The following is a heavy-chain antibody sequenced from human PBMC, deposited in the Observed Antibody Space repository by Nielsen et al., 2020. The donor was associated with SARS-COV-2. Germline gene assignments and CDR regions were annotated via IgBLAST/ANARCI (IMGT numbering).Heavy chain of an antibody. J-gene: IGHJ4*02. CDR2: INTYNGIT. Sequence: ASVKVSCKTSGYIFLNYGFSWVRQAPGQGLEWMGWINTYNGITKYSQKFQGRVTMTTDTSTSTASMELRGLRSDDTAVYYCARGKWELLWFGESDYWGQGTLVTVSS. CDR1: GYIFLNYG. V-gene: IGHV1-18*01. D-gene: IGHD3-10*01. CDR3: ARGKWELLWFGESDY.